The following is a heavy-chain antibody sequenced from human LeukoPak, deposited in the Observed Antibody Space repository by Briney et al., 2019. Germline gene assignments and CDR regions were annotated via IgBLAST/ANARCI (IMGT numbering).Heavy chain of an antibody. J-gene: IGHJ4*02. Sequence: SETLSLTCTVSGYSISSGYYWGWIRQPPGKGLEWIGSIYHSGSTYYNPSLKSRVTISVDTSKNQFSLKLSSVTAADTAVYYCARAHSGGSYYFDYWGQGTLVTVSS. V-gene: IGHV4-38-2*02. CDR3: ARAHSGGSYYFDY. CDR1: GYSISSGYY. CDR2: IYHSGST. D-gene: IGHD2-15*01.